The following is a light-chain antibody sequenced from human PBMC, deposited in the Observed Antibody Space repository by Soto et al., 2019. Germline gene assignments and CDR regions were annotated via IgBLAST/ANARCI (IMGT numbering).Light chain of an antibody. CDR3: MQATQFPIT. Sequence: VMTQTPRSSPVTLGQPASISCRSSESLLHSDGNTYLSWLQQRPGQPPRLLIYKISDQFSGVPDRFSGSGAGTDFTLQISRVEAEDVAIYYCMQATQFPITFGQGTRLEIK. J-gene: IGKJ5*01. CDR2: KIS. CDR1: ESLLHSDGNTY. V-gene: IGKV2-24*01.